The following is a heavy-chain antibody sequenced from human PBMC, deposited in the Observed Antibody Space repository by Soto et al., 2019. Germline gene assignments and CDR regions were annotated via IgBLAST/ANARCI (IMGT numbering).Heavy chain of an antibody. V-gene: IGHV5-51*01. CDR3: ALSGAYCGGDCYSQLRY. D-gene: IGHD2-21*02. CDR1: GYSFTIYC. J-gene: IGHJ4*02. CDR2: IYPGDSDT. Sequence: PGESLKMSCDGSGYSFTIYCIGWVRQMPGKGLEWMGIIYPGDSDTRYSPSFQGQVTISADKSISTAYLQWSSLKASDTAMYYCALSGAYCGGDCYSQLRYCGQGTLVTFSS.